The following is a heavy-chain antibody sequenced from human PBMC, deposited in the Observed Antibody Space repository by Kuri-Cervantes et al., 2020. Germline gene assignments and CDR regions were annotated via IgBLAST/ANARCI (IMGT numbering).Heavy chain of an antibody. J-gene: IGHJ5*02. CDR3: ARDFWVAATRRVANWFDP. V-gene: IGHV1-8*02. D-gene: IGHD2-15*01. CDR1: GYTFTSYG. Sequence: ASVKVSCKASGYTFTSYGISWVRQATGQGLEWMGWMNPNSGNTGYAQKFQGRVTMTRNTSISTAYMELSSLRAEDTAVYYCARDFWVAATRRVANWFDPWGQGTLVTVSS. CDR2: MNPNSGNT.